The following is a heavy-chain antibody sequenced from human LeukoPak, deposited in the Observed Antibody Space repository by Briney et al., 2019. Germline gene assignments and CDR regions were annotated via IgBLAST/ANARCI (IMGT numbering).Heavy chain of an antibody. V-gene: IGHV1-18*01. CDR3: AREMRYCSGGDCHKGVNWFDP. D-gene: IGHD2-15*01. CDR1: GYTFTNYYG. J-gene: IGHJ5*02. Sequence: ASVKVSCKASGYTFTNYYGITWVRQAPGQGLEWMGWVSAYNGNTNYAQKVQGRVTMTTDRSTGTAYMELRSLRSDDTAVYYCAREMRYCSGGDCHKGVNWFDPWGQGTLVTVSS. CDR2: VSAYNGNT.